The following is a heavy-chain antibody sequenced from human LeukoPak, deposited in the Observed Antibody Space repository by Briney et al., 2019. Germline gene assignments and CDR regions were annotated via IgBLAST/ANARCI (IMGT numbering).Heavy chain of an antibody. CDR1: GFTFDDYT. V-gene: IGHV3-43*01. CDR3: AKDIGYPYYYGMDV. J-gene: IGHJ6*02. D-gene: IGHD5-12*01. CDR2: ISWDGGST. Sequence: GGSLRLSCAASGFTFDDYTMHWVRQAPGKGLEWVSLISWDGGSTYYADSVKGRFTISRDNSKNPLYLQMNSLRTEDTALYYCAKDIGYPYYYGMDVWGQGTTVTVSS.